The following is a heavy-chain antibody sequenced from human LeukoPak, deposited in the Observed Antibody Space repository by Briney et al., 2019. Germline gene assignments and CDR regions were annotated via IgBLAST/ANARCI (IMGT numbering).Heavy chain of an antibody. D-gene: IGHD4-23*01. J-gene: IGHJ4*02. Sequence: ASVKVSCKASGYTFTTDYIHWVRQAPGQGLEWMGIINPSGGSTTYAQKFQGRVIMTGDTSTSTAYMELRSLRSDDTAVYYCARDRDDYGGNSRHFDYWGQGTLVTVSS. CDR2: INPSGGST. CDR3: ARDRDDYGGNSRHFDY. V-gene: IGHV1-46*01. CDR1: GYTFTTDY.